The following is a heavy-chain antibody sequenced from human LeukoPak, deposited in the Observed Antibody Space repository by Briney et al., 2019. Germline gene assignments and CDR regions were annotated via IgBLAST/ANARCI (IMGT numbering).Heavy chain of an antibody. CDR1: GYTFTSYG. D-gene: IGHD3-10*01. CDR2: ISAYNGNT. CDR3: ARWGPMVRGVISWFDP. J-gene: IGHJ5*02. Sequence: ASVKVSRKASGYTFTSYGISWVRQAPGQGLEWMGWISAYNGNTNYAQKLQGRVTMTTDTSTSTAYMELRSLRSDDTAVYYCARWGPMVRGVISWFDPWGQGTLVTVSS. V-gene: IGHV1-18*01.